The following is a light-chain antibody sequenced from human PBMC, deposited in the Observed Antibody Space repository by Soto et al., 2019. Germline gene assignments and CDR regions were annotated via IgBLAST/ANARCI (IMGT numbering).Light chain of an antibody. CDR2: NAS. J-gene: IGKJ5*01. CDR1: QSVSPF. Sequence: EIVLTQSPATLSLSPGERAILSCRASQSVSPFLARFPQKPCQPPRVPNYNASKRATGIPARFSGSGSGTGFTPTIRSLEPGDFAVYFLQQPGDWPPVPFGQGTRLEIK. V-gene: IGKV3-11*01. CDR3: QQPGDWPPVP.